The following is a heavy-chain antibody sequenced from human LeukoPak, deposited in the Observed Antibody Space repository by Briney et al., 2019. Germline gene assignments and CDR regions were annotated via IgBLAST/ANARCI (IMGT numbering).Heavy chain of an antibody. V-gene: IGHV1-2*02. CDR2: INPNSGGT. CDR1: GYTFTGYY. Sequence: ASVKVSCKASGYTFTGYYMHWVRQAPGQGLEWMGWINPNSGGTNYAQKFQGRVTMTRDTSISTAYIELSRLRSDDTAVYYCVWEGYCSSTSCYGFDPWGQGTLVTVSS. D-gene: IGHD2-2*01. CDR3: VWEGYCSSTSCYGFDP. J-gene: IGHJ5*02.